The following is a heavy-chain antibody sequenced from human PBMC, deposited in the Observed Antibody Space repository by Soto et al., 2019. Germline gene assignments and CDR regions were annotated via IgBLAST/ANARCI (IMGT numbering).Heavy chain of an antibody. CDR1: GFTFSTYA. V-gene: IGHV3-23*01. Sequence: EVQLLDSGGGLVQPGGSLRLSCAASGFTFSTYAMSWVRQAPGKGLEWVSTISGSGDSSYYATSVKGRFTISRDNSRNTLDLQMNSLRAEDTAVYYCAKGGEGSCSQTSCLYFSDSWGQGTLVTVSS. CDR2: ISGSGDSS. J-gene: IGHJ4*02. CDR3: AKGGEGSCSQTSCLYFSDS. D-gene: IGHD2-15*01.